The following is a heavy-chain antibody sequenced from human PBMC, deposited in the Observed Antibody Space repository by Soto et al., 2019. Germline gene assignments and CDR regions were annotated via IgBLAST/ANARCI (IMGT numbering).Heavy chain of an antibody. V-gene: IGHV3-74*01. D-gene: IGHD3-16*02. CDR1: EFTFNNYW. CDR3: ARGIYLQYGLDV. CDR2: INTDVSTT. Sequence: EVQLVESGGGLVQPGGSLRLSCAASEFTFNNYWMHWVRQVPGKGLEWVSRINTDVSTTNYADSVMGRFTISRDNADNTVYLQMNSMRAEDTAVYYCARGIYLQYGLDVWGHGAKVNVSS. J-gene: IGHJ6*02.